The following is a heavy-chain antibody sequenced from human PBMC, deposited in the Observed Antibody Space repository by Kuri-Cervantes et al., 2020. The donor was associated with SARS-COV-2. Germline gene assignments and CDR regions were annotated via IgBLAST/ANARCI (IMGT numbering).Heavy chain of an antibody. CDR3: ARDRTILDYFDY. D-gene: IGHD3-9*01. Sequence: GESLKISCAASGFTFSSYEMNWVRQAPGKGLEWVANIKQDGSEKYYVDSVKGRFTISRDNAKNSLYLQMNSLRAEDTAVYYCARDRTILDYFDYWGQGTLVTVSS. V-gene: IGHV3-7*01. CDR2: IKQDGSEK. CDR1: GFTFSSYE. J-gene: IGHJ4*02.